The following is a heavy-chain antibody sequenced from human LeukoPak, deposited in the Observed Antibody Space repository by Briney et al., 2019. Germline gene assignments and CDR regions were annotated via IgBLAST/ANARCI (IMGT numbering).Heavy chain of an antibody. Sequence: ASVKVSCKASGYTFTGYYMHWVRQAPGQGLEWMGWINPNSGGTNYAQKFQGRVTMTRDTSISTAYMELSRLRSDDTAVYYCARGSRVYDILTGYQSQSFDPWGQGTLVTVSS. CDR3: ARGSRVYDILTGYQSQSFDP. CDR2: INPNSGGT. J-gene: IGHJ5*02. D-gene: IGHD3-9*01. V-gene: IGHV1-2*02. CDR1: GYTFTGYY.